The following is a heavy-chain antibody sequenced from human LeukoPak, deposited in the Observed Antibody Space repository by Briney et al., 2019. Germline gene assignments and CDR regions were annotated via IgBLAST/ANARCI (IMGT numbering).Heavy chain of an antibody. D-gene: IGHD3-10*01. V-gene: IGHV3-30-3*01. CDR2: ISYDGSNK. CDR1: GFSFSDYW. CDR3: ARPQFGSQGAFDI. Sequence: GGSLRLSCVASGFSFSDYWMSWVRQAPGKGLEWVAVISYDGSNKYYADSVKGRFTISRDNSKNTLYLQMNSLRAEDTAVYYCARPQFGSQGAFDIWGQGTMVTVSS. J-gene: IGHJ3*02.